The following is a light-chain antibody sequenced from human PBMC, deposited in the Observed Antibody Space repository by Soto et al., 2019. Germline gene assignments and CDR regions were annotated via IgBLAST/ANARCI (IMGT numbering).Light chain of an antibody. CDR3: SSYAGSIQVV. J-gene: IGLJ2*01. V-gene: IGLV2-8*01. CDR1: SSDVGGYNY. CDR2: EVS. Sequence: QSALTQPPSASGSPGQSVTISCTGTSSDVGGYNYVSWYQHHPGKAPKLIISEVSKRPSGVPDRFSGSKSGNTASLTVSGLQGEDEADYYCSSYAGSIQVVFGGGTQLTVL.